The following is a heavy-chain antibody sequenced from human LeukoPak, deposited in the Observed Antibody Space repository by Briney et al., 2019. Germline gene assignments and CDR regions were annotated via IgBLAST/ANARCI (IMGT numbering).Heavy chain of an antibody. D-gene: IGHD2-2*01. CDR1: GFTFSSYG. CDR3: AKAKVPAATDYNWFDP. V-gene: IGHV3-30*02. Sequence: PGGSLRLSCAASGFTFSSYGMHWVRQAPGKWLEWVAFIRYDGSNKYYADSVKGRFTISRDNSKNTLYLQMNSLRAEDTAVYYCAKAKVPAATDYNWFDPWGQGTLVTVSS. J-gene: IGHJ5*02. CDR2: IRYDGSNK.